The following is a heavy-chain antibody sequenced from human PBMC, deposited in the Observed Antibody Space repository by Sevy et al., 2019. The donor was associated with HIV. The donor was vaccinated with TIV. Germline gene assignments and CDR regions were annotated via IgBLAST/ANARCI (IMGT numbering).Heavy chain of an antibody. D-gene: IGHD3-9*01. J-gene: IGHJ4*02. CDR3: SKDLRRGDILTSYLNY. Sequence: SLRLSCTASGFKFDDYAMHWVRQPPGKGLEWVSGITWDGGRTGYADSVKGRFIISRDNTKSSLYLQMNSLRAEDTALYYCSKDLRRGDILTSYLNYWGQGILVTVSS. CDR2: ITWDGGRT. CDR1: GFKFDDYA. V-gene: IGHV3-9*01.